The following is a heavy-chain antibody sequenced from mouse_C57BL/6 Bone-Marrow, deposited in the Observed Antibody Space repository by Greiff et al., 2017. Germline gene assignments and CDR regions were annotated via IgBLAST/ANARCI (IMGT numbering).Heavy chain of an antibody. CDR2: IDPEIGDT. D-gene: IGHD2-3*01. CDR3: SSFDGNYFDF. V-gene: IGHV14-4*01. CDR1: GFNIKDDY. Sequence: EVQRVESGAELVRPGASVKLSCTASGFNIKDDYIHWVKQRPEQGLEWIGWIDPEIGDTEYASKFPGKATITSDTSSNTAYLQLSSLTSEDTAVYYCSSFDGNYFDFWGQGTPLTVAS. J-gene: IGHJ2*01.